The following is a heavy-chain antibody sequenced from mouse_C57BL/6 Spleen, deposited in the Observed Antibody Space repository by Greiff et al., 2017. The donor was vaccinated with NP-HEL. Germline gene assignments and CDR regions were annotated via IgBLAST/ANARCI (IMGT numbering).Heavy chain of an antibody. D-gene: IGHD1-1*01. CDR2: ISYDGSN. CDR1: GYSITSGYY. V-gene: IGHV3-6*01. Sequence: ESGPGLVKPSQSLSLTCSVTGYSITSGYYWNWIRQFPGNKLEWMGYISYDGSNNYNPSLKNRISITRDTSKNQFFLKLNSVTTEDTATYYCARCSSYDYAMDYWGQGTSVTVSS. J-gene: IGHJ4*01. CDR3: ARCSSYDYAMDY.